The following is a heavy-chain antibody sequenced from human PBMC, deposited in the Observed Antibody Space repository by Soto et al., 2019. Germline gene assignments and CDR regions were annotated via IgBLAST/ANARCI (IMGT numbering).Heavy chain of an antibody. D-gene: IGHD2-2*02. CDR1: GGSISSYY. CDR3: ARSCSSTSCYTNNYYYYYMDV. Sequence: SETLSLTCTVSGGSISSYYWSWIRQPPGKGLEWIGYIYYSGSTNYNPSLKSRVTISVDTSKNQFSLKLSSVTAADTAVYYCARSCSSTSCYTNNYYYYYMDVWGKGTTVTVSS. J-gene: IGHJ6*03. V-gene: IGHV4-59*01. CDR2: IYYSGST.